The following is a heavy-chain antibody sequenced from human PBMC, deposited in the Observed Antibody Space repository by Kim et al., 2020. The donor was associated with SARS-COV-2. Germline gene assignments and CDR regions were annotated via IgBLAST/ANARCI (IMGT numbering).Heavy chain of an antibody. Sequence: SVKVSCKASGGTFSSYAISWVRQAPGQGLEWMGGIIPIFGTANYAQKFQGRVTITADESTSTAYMELSSLRSEDTAVYYCASPNYDSSGYYLKHFDYWGQGTLVTVSS. V-gene: IGHV1-69*13. CDR2: IIPIFGTA. J-gene: IGHJ4*02. CDR3: ASPNYDSSGYYLKHFDY. CDR1: GGTFSSYA. D-gene: IGHD3-22*01.